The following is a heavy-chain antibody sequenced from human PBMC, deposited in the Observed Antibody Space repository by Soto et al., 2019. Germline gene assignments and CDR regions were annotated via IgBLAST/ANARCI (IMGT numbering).Heavy chain of an antibody. CDR3: VRWDSGNPEN. Sequence: EVQLVESGGGLVQPGGDLRLSCVVSGFTLSDHYIDWVRQAPGTGLEWVGRTKNKAQRYTTEYAASVKGRFTISRDDSENSVYLQMNSLKTEDTAVYYCVRWDSGNPENWGQGTLVTVSS. V-gene: IGHV3-72*01. CDR2: TKNKAQRYTT. J-gene: IGHJ4*02. D-gene: IGHD1-26*01. CDR1: GFTLSDHY.